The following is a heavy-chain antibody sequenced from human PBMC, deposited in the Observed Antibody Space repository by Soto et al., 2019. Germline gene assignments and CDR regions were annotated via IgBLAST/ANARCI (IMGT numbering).Heavy chain of an antibody. CDR3: ARDPSRASYGMDV. D-gene: IGHD6-13*01. V-gene: IGHV3-30-3*01. J-gene: IGHJ6*02. CDR1: GFTFSSYA. CDR2: ISYDGSNK. Sequence: QVQLVESGGSVVQPGRSLRLSCAASGFTFSSYAMHWVRQAPGKGLEWVAVISYDGSNKYYADSVKGRFTISRDNSKNTLYLQMNSLRAEDTAVYYCARDPSRASYGMDVWGQGTTVTVSS.